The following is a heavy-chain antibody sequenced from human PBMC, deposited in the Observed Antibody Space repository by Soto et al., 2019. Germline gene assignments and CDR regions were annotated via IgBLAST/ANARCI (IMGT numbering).Heavy chain of an antibody. Sequence: PSETLSLTCAVYGGSFRGYYWSWIRQPPGKGLEWIGEINHSGSTNYNPSLKSRVTISVDTSKNQFSLKLSSVTAADTAVYYCARGFPTIVATISKRAVAARKWFDPWGQGTLVTVSS. D-gene: IGHD5-12*01. CDR2: INHSGST. V-gene: IGHV4-34*01. J-gene: IGHJ5*02. CDR3: ARGFPTIVATISKRAVAARKWFDP. CDR1: GGSFRGYY.